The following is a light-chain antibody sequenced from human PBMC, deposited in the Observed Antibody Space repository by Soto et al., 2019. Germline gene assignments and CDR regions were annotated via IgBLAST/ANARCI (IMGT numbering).Light chain of an antibody. V-gene: IGLV2-8*01. CDR3: SSYAGSDNFCV. CDR1: SSDVGNYNY. J-gene: IGLJ1*01. Sequence: QSALTQPPSASGSPGQSVTISCTGTSSDVGNYNYVSWYQQHPGKAPKLMIYEVNKRPSGVPDRFSGSKSGNTASLTVSGLQAEDEADYYCSSYAGSDNFCVFGTGTKVTVL. CDR2: EVN.